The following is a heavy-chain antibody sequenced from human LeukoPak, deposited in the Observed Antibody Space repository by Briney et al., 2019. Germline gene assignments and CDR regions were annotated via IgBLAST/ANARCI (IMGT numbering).Heavy chain of an antibody. CDR2: IIPIFGTA. J-gene: IGHJ4*02. D-gene: IGHD5-12*01. V-gene: IGHV1-69*06. CDR1: GGTFSSYA. CDR3: ARHLDIVATTLIDY. Sequence: SVSVSSTASGGTFSSYAISWVRQAPGQGLEWMGRIIPIFGTANYAQKFQGRVTITADKSTSTAYMELSSLRSEDTAVYYCARHLDIVATTLIDYWGQGTLVTVSS.